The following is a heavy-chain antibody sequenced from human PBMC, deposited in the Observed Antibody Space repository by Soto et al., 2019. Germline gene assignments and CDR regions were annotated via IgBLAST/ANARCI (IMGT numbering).Heavy chain of an antibody. CDR2: IYYSGST. CDR1: GGSISSSSYY. J-gene: IGHJ1*01. V-gene: IGHV4-39*01. CDR3: ARSDSSGYYRFYFQH. D-gene: IGHD3-22*01. Sequence: SETLSLTCTVSGGSISSSSYYWGWIRQPPGKGLEWIGSIYYSGSTYYNPSLKSRVTISVATSKNQFSLKLSSVTAADTAVYYCARSDSSGYYRFYFQHWGQGTLVTVSS.